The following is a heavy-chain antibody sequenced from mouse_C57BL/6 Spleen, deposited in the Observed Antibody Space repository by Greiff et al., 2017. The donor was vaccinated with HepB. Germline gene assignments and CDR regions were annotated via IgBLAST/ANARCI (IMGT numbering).Heavy chain of an antibody. D-gene: IGHD2-5*01. V-gene: IGHV1-18*01. Sequence: EVKLEESGPELVKPGASVKIPCKASGYTFTDYNMDWVKQSHGKSLEWIGDINPNNGGTIYNQKFKGKATLTVDKSSSTAYMELRSRTSEDTAVYYCARFGSNYLYAMDYWGQGTSVTVSS. CDR3: ARFGSNYLYAMDY. CDR2: INPNNGGT. J-gene: IGHJ4*01. CDR1: GYTFTDYN.